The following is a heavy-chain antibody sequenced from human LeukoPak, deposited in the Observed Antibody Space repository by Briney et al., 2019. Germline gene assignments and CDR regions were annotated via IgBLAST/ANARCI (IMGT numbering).Heavy chain of an antibody. Sequence: ASVKVSCKASGYTFSDYHMHWVRQAPGQGLEWMGRIIPGGGSTTYAQKFQGRVTMTRDMSTNTVYMELSSLRSEDTAVYYCARDSYGSDYWGQGTLVTVSS. D-gene: IGHD3-16*01. V-gene: IGHV1-46*01. J-gene: IGHJ4*02. CDR1: GYTFSDYH. CDR2: IIPGGGST. CDR3: ARDSYGSDY.